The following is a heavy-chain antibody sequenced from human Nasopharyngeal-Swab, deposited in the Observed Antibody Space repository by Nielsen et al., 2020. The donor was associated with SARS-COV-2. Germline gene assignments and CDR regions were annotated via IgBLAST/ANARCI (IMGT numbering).Heavy chain of an antibody. V-gene: IGHV3-53*01. CDR3: ARGVGVDDFWSGRFDY. CDR2: IYSAGQT. D-gene: IGHD3-3*01. CDR1: GFTVSGNF. Sequence: GGSLRLSCAASGFTVSGNFMTWVRQAPGKGLEWVSVIYSAGQTNYADSVKGRFTISRGNSKNTSYLQMNSLRAEDTAVYYCARGVGVDDFWSGRFDYWGQGTLVTVSS. J-gene: IGHJ4*02.